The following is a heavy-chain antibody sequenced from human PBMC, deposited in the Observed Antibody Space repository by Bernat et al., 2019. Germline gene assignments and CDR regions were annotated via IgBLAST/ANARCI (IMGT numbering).Heavy chain of an antibody. D-gene: IGHD4-17*01. J-gene: IGHJ3*02. Sequence: EVQVVESGGGLVQPGGSLRLSCAASGFIVSSNYMNWVRQAPGRGLEWVSVIYSGGSTYYAGSVKVRFTISRDNSKNTLYLQMNILRAEDTAVYDCAREGTYGDRPDAFDIWGQGTMVTVSS. CDR3: AREGTYGDRPDAFDI. CDR1: GFIVSSNY. V-gene: IGHV3-66*01. CDR2: IYSGGST.